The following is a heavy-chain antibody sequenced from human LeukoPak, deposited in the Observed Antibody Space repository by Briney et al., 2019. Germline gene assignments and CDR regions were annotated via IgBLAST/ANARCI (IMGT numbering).Heavy chain of an antibody. Sequence: SETLSLTRTVSGGSISSSSYYWGWIRQPPGKGLEWIGSIYYSGSTYYNPSLKSRVTISVDTSKNQFSLKLSSVTAADTAVYYCAGHDYGDYDRAYFDYWGQGTLVTVSS. D-gene: IGHD4-17*01. CDR3: AGHDYGDYDRAYFDY. J-gene: IGHJ4*02. V-gene: IGHV4-39*01. CDR2: IYYSGST. CDR1: GGSISSSSYY.